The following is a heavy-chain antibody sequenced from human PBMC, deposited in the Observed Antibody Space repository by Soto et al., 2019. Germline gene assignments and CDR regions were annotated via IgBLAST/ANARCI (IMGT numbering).Heavy chain of an antibody. Sequence: QVQLVESGGSVVQPGRSLRLSCEASGFPFTSYAMHWVRQAPGKGLEWVAVISYDGINEYYADSVKGRFTISRDNSKNTLFLQMSSLRVEDTAVYYCARDRLRLGELSLIGYFDYWGQGTRVTVSS. J-gene: IGHJ4*02. CDR2: ISYDGINE. CDR1: GFPFTSYA. CDR3: ARDRLRLGELSLIGYFDY. V-gene: IGHV3-30*15. D-gene: IGHD3-16*02.